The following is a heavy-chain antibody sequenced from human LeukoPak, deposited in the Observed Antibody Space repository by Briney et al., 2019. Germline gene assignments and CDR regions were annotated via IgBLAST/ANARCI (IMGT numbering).Heavy chain of an antibody. Sequence: GGSLRLSCAASGFTFSSYSMNWVRQAPGKGLEWVSSISSSSSYIYYADSVKGRFTISRDNAKNSLYLQMNSLRAEDTAVYYCARDFRQQLVVDAFDIWGQGTMVTVSS. CDR2: ISSSSSYI. D-gene: IGHD6-13*01. V-gene: IGHV3-21*01. J-gene: IGHJ3*02. CDR3: ARDFRQQLVVDAFDI. CDR1: GFTFSSYS.